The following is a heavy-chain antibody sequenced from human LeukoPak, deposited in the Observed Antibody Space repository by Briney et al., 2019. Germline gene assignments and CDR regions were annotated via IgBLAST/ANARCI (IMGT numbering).Heavy chain of an antibody. CDR2: ITSSSSRI. CDR3: ARADHDY. CDR1: GFTFSSYS. Sequence: GGSLRLSCAASGFTFSSYSMHWVRQAPGKGLEWVSYITSSSSRIHYADSVKGRFTISRDNAKNSLYLQMDNVRVEDTAVYYCARADHDYWGQGTLVTVSS. J-gene: IGHJ4*02. V-gene: IGHV3-48*04.